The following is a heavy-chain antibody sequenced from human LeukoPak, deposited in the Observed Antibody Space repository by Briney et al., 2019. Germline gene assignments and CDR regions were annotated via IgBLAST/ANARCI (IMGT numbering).Heavy chain of an antibody. Sequence: ASVKVSCKASGYTFNGYHMHWVRQAPGQGLERMGLINFDNGDTKYLQKFQGRVTMTRDTSFTIAHMELSRLTVDDTAVYYCARERNWSYDFWGQGSLVTVSS. V-gene: IGHV1-2*02. J-gene: IGHJ4*02. CDR1: GYTFNGYH. CDR3: ARERNWSYDF. CDR2: INFDNGDT. D-gene: IGHD5-12*01.